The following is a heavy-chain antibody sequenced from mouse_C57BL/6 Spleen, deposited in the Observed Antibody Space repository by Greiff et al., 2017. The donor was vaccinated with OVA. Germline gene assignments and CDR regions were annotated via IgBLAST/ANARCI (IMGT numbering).Heavy chain of an antibody. V-gene: IGHV1-15*01. CDR2: IDPETGGT. CDR1: GYTFTDYE. J-gene: IGHJ2*01. D-gene: IGHD3-1*01. Sequence: QVQLQQSGAELVRPGASVTLSCKASGYTFTDYEMHWVKQTPVHGLEWIGAIDPETGGTAYNQKFKGKAILTADTSSSTAYMELRSLTSEDSAVYYCTRSGDYCDYWGQGTTLTVSS. CDR3: TRSGDYCDY.